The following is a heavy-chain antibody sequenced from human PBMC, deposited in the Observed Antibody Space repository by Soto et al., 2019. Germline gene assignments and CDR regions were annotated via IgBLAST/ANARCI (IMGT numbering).Heavy chain of an antibody. J-gene: IGHJ4*02. V-gene: IGHV3-74*01. CDR2: INPDGSTI. CDR1: GFTFSTYW. Sequence: EVQLVESGGDLVQPGGSLRLSCAASGFTFSTYWMHWVRKAPGKGLVWVSRINPDGSTINYADSVKGRFTISRDNARNTLYLQMNSLRGDDTAVYYCATAGSYRFDYWGQGTLVTVSS. CDR3: ATAGSYRFDY. D-gene: IGHD3-16*02.